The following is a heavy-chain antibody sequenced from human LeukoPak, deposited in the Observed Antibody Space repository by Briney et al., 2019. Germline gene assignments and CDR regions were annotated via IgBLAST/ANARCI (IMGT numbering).Heavy chain of an antibody. CDR1: GGSFSGYY. J-gene: IGHJ3*02. CDR2: INHSGST. CDR3: ARGRRTYSYSAFDI. Sequence: SETLSLTCAVYGGSFSGYYWSWIRQPPGKGLEWIGEINHSGSTNYNPSLKSRVTISVDTSKNQFSLKLSSVTAADTAVYYCARGRRTYSYSAFDIWGQGTMVTVSS. V-gene: IGHV4-34*01. D-gene: IGHD5-18*01.